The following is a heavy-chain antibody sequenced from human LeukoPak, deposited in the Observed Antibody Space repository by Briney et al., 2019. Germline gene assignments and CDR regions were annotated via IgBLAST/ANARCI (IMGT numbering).Heavy chain of an antibody. D-gene: IGHD3-10*01. J-gene: IGHJ5*02. CDR2: ISGSGGIT. V-gene: IGHV3-23*01. CDR3: ASSMVRGVIPWFDP. Sequence: GGSLRLSCAASGFTFSSYAMSWVRQAPGKGLEGVSAISGSGGITYYADSVKGRFTISRDNYKNTLSLQMNSLRAEDTAVYYCASSMVRGVIPWFDPWGQGTLVTVSS. CDR1: GFTFSSYA.